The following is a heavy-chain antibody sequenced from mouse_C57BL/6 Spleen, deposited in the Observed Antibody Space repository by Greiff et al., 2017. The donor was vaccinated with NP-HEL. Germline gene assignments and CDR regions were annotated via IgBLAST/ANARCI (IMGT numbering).Heavy chain of an antibody. J-gene: IGHJ3*01. Sequence: QVQLQQSGAELARPGASVKLSCKASGYTFTSYGISWVKQRTGQGLGWIGEIYPRSGNTYYNEKFKGKATLTADKSSSTAYMELRSLTSEDSAVYFCADTTAEGFAYWGQGTLVTVSA. CDR1: GYTFTSYG. CDR3: ADTTAEGFAY. D-gene: IGHD1-2*01. V-gene: IGHV1-81*01. CDR2: IYPRSGNT.